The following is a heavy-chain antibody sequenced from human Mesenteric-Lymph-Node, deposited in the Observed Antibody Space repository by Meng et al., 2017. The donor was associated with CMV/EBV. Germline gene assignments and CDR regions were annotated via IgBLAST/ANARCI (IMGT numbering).Heavy chain of an antibody. D-gene: IGHD2-15*01. Sequence: GGFLRLSCAAPGFTFSTYWLHWVRQAPGKGLMWVSRIRDDGSDTNYANSVKGRFTISRDNAKSTLYLQMNTLRAEDTAVYYCARVKCSGGICTSGFDDWGQGSLVTVSS. CDR3: ARVKCSGGICTSGFDD. J-gene: IGHJ4*02. V-gene: IGHV3-74*01. CDR1: GFTFSTYW. CDR2: IRDDGSDT.